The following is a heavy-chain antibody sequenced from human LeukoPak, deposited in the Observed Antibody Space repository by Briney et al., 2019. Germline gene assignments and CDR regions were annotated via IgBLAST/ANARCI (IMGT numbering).Heavy chain of an antibody. V-gene: IGHV3-11*06. Sequence: KGRFTISRDNAKNSLYLQMNSLRAEDTAVYYCARGTSYYDLLTPFDYWGQGTLVTVSS. J-gene: IGHJ4*02. CDR3: ARGTSYYDLLTPFDY. D-gene: IGHD3-9*01.